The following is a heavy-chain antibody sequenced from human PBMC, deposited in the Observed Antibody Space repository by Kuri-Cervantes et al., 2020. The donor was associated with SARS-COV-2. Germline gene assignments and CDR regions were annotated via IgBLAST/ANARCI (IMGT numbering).Heavy chain of an antibody. Sequence: GVSLRLSCAASGYTFSGHWTHWVRQAPGKWLVWVSRINPDGSYTNNADSVKGRFTLSRDNAKNMLFLQMNSLRAEDTAVYYCVRDGDHWNFDYWGQGTLVTVSS. CDR3: VRDGDHWNFDY. D-gene: IGHD1-1*01. J-gene: IGHJ4*02. CDR2: INPDGSYT. V-gene: IGHV3-74*01. CDR1: GYTFSGHW.